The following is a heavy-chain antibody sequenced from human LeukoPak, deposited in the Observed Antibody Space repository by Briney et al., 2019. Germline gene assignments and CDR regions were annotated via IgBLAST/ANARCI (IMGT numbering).Heavy chain of an antibody. CDR3: ARGGYHHGFDI. Sequence: PGGSLSLSCAASGFPFNTYWLHWVRQAPGKGLVWVSRIDNDGSDTIYADSVKGRFTISRDNAKSTLYLQMNSLKAEDTAVYYCARGGYHHGFDIWGQGTMVTVSS. CDR1: GFPFNTYW. V-gene: IGHV3-74*01. CDR2: IDNDGSDT. J-gene: IGHJ3*02. D-gene: IGHD2-15*01.